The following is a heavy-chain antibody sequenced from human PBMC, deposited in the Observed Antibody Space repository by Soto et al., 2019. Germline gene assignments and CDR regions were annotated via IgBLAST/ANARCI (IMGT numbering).Heavy chain of an antibody. V-gene: IGHV1-18*01. CDR2: ISTYNGDT. CDR1: GYTFTDYG. D-gene: IGHD5-18*01. J-gene: IGHJ4*02. CDR3: ARDNEGGYSAASPFDY. Sequence: QVQLVQSGGEVKKPGASVKVSCKASGYTFTDYGISWLRQAPGQGPEWMAWISTYNGDTKYAQKGQGRVTMTTDTSTTAAYMELRSLRFDDTAVYYCARDNEGGYSAASPFDYWDQGTLVTVSS.